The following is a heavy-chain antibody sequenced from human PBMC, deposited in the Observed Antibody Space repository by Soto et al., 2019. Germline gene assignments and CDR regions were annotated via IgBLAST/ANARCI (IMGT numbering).Heavy chain of an antibody. CDR2: INAGNGNT. Sequence: ASVKVSCKASGYTFTSYAMHWVRQAPGQRLEWMGWINAGNGNTKYSQKFQGRVTITRDTSASTAYMELSSLRSEDTAVYYCARDRRSGYTFFDYWGQGTLVTVSS. CDR3: ARDRRSGYTFFDY. D-gene: IGHD6-19*01. V-gene: IGHV1-3*01. J-gene: IGHJ4*02. CDR1: GYTFTSYA.